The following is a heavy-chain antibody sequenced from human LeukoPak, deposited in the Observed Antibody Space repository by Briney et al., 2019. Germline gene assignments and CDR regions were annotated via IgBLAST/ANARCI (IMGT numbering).Heavy chain of an antibody. Sequence: GASVKVSCKVSGDTLTELSMHWVRQAPGKGLEWMGGFDPEDGETIYAQKFQGRITMTTDTSTSTAYMELRSLRSDDTAVYYCARYGGFDYWGQGTLVTVSS. CDR3: ARYGGFDY. V-gene: IGHV1-24*01. J-gene: IGHJ4*02. D-gene: IGHD4-23*01. CDR1: GDTLTELS. CDR2: FDPEDGET.